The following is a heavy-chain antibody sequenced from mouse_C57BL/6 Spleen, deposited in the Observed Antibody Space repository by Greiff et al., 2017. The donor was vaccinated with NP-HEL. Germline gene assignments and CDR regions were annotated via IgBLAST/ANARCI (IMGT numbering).Heavy chain of an antibody. V-gene: IGHV1-80*01. J-gene: IGHJ3*01. CDR3: ALGYSNSWFAY. Sequence: VMLVESGAELVKPGASVKISCKASGYAFSSYWMNWVKQRPGKGLEWIGQIYPGDGDTNYNGKFKGKATLTADKSSSTAYMQLSSLTSEDSAVYFCALGYSNSWFAYWGQGTLVTVSA. D-gene: IGHD2-5*01. CDR2: IYPGDGDT. CDR1: GYAFSSYW.